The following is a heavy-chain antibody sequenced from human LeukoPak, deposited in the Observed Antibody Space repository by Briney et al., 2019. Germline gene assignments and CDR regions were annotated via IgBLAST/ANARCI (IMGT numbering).Heavy chain of an antibody. CDR2: INPSSGSR. V-gene: IGHV1-46*01. CDR1: GYTFTSYY. CDR3: ARGKEKRKTSPFDY. D-gene: IGHD5-24*01. J-gene: IGHJ4*02. Sequence: ASVKVSCKASGYTFTSYYMHWVRQAPVQGLEWLGIINPSSGSRSYAQKFHGRVTKTSDNTTSTVYIALSSVSSEDTAVYYCARGKEKRKTSPFDYWGQGTLVTVSS.